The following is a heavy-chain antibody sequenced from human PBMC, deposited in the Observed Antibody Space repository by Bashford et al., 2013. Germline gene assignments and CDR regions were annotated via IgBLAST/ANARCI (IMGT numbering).Heavy chain of an antibody. Sequence: SETLSLTCSVSGGSITSGGYYWSWIRQHPGKGLEWIGYIYNSGNTYYNPSLESRVTISVDTSKNQFSLKLSSVTAADTAVYYCARDVTSGLDSWGQGTLVTVSS. V-gene: IGHV4-31*03. J-gene: IGHJ4*02. CDR2: IYNSGNT. CDR3: ARDVTSGLDS. CDR1: GGSITSGGYY.